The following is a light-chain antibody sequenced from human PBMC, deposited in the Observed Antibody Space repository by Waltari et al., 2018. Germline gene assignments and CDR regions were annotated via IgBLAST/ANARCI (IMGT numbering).Light chain of an antibody. J-gene: IGKJ2*01. CDR2: GAS. V-gene: IGKV3-20*01. CDR3: QQYGSSPVT. Sequence: EIVLTQSPGTLSLSPGERATLSCRASQSVSSSYLAWYQQKPGQAPRLLIYGASSGSTGIPDRVSGSGSGTDFTLTISRLEPEDFAVYYCQQYGSSPVTFGQGTKLEIK. CDR1: QSVSSSY.